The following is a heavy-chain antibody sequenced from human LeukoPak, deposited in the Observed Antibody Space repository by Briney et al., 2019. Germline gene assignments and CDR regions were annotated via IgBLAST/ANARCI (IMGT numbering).Heavy chain of an antibody. Sequence: GRSLRLSCAASGFTFDDYAMHWVRQAPGKGLEWVSGISWNSGSIGYADSVKGRFTISRDNAKNSLYLQMSSLRAEDTALYYCAKGRGSYPSFDYWGQGTLVTVSS. V-gene: IGHV3-9*01. J-gene: IGHJ4*02. CDR2: ISWNSGSI. CDR1: GFTFDDYA. CDR3: AKGRGSYPSFDY. D-gene: IGHD1-26*01.